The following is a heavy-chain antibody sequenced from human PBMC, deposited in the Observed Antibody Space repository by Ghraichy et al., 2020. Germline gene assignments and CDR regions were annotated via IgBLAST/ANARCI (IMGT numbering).Heavy chain of an antibody. CDR3: AKDLRIVEVNDAFDV. J-gene: IGHJ3*01. V-gene: IGHV3-23*01. CDR1: GFIFTTYA. D-gene: IGHD3-22*01. CDR2: ISGSGGTT. Sequence: GGSLRLSCAASGFIFTTYAMSWVRQAPGKGLEWVSGISGSGGTTNYADSVKGRFTISRDNSKNTVYLEMNSLRAEDTAVYYCAKDLRIVEVNDAFDVWGQGTMVTVSS.